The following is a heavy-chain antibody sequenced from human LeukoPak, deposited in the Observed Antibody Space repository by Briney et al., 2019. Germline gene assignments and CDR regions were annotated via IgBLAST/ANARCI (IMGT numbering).Heavy chain of an antibody. V-gene: IGHV4-38-2*01. D-gene: IGHD3-9*01. J-gene: IGHJ3*02. CDR1: GGSFSGYY. CDR2: IYHSGST. Sequence: SETLSLTCAVYGGSFSGYYWGWIRQPPGKGLEWIGSIYHSGSTYYNPSLKSRVTISVDTSKNQFSLKLSSVTAADTAVYYCASEELRYFDWSFDAFDIWGQGTMVTVSS. CDR3: ASEELRYFDWSFDAFDI.